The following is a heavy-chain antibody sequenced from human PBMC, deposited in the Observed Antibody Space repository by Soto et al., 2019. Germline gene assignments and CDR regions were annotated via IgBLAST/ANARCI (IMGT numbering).Heavy chain of an antibody. CDR2: IYTSGST. CDR3: ARDKDCSGGSCYPANWFDP. CDR1: GGSISSYY. J-gene: IGHJ5*02. D-gene: IGHD2-15*01. V-gene: IGHV4-4*07. Sequence: SGNLALTCTVSGGSISSYYWRWIRQPAGKGLEWIGRIYTSGSTNYNPSLKSRVTMSVDTSKNQFSLKLSSVTAADTAVYYCARDKDCSGGSCYPANWFDPWGQGTLVTVS.